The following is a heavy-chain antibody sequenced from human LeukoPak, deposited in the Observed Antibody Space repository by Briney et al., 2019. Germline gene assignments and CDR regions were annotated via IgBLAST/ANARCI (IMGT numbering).Heavy chain of an antibody. Sequence: SVKVSCKASGGTFSSYAISWGRQAPGQGREWMGGIIPIFGTANYAQKFEGRVTITADESTSTAYMEMSSLRSESTPVYYCAREPVGSCSGGSCYSGSFDWFDPWGQGTLVTVST. CDR1: GGTFSSYA. D-gene: IGHD2-15*01. CDR2: IIPIFGTA. V-gene: IGHV1-69*13. J-gene: IGHJ5*02. CDR3: AREPVGSCSGGSCYSGSFDWFDP.